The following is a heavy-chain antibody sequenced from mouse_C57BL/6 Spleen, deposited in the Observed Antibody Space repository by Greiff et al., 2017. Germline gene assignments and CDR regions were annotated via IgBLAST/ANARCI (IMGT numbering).Heavy chain of an antibody. CDR1: GYTFTDYE. V-gene: IGHV1-15*01. Sequence: QVQLQQSGAELVRPGASVTLSCKASGYTFTDYEMHWVKQTPVHGLEWIGAIDPETGGTAYNQKFKGKAILTADKSSSTAYMELRSLTSEDSAVYYCTRDGMGGFAYWGQGTLVTVSA. J-gene: IGHJ3*01. CDR2: IDPETGGT. CDR3: TRDGMGGFAY. D-gene: IGHD2-3*01.